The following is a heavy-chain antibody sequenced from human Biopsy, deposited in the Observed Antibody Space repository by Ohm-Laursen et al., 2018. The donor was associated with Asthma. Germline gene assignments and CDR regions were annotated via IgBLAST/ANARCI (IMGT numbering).Heavy chain of an antibody. Sequence: SVKVSCKLSGYSLTDLSMHWVRQAPGQGLEWMGGHDHEEGGTVSARRFQGRVTMTEDTSTDTAYMELSSLSSDDTAVYYCASDFPKDYVRYNFQFWGQGTLVTVSS. CDR3: ASDFPKDYVRYNFQF. V-gene: IGHV1-24*01. CDR2: HDHEEGGT. CDR1: GYSLTDLS. J-gene: IGHJ4*02. D-gene: IGHD4-17*01.